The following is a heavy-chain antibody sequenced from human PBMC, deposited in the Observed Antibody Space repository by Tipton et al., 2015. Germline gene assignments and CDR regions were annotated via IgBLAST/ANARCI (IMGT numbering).Heavy chain of an antibody. V-gene: IGHV1-2*04. Sequence: QVQLVQSGAEVKKPGASVKVSCKASGYTFTNYDINWVRQAPGQGLEWMGWINPNSGGTNYAQKFQGWVTMTRDTSISTAYMELSRLRSDDTAVYYGARGYCISTSCQYYYYYGMDVWGQGTTVTVSS. D-gene: IGHD2-2*01. CDR1: GYTFTNYD. CDR3: ARGYCISTSCQYYYYYGMDV. CDR2: INPNSGGT. J-gene: IGHJ6*02.